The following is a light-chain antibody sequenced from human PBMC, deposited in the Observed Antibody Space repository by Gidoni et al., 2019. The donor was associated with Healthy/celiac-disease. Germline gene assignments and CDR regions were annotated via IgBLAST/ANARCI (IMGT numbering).Light chain of an antibody. Sequence: DIQMTQSPSSLSASVGDRVTITCRASQSISSYLNWYQQKPGKAPKLLIYAASSLQSGVPSRFRGSGSGTDFTLTISSLQPEDFATYYCQQSYSTPLITFGGGTKVEIK. J-gene: IGKJ4*01. CDR2: AAS. CDR3: QQSYSTPLIT. CDR1: QSISSY. V-gene: IGKV1-39*01.